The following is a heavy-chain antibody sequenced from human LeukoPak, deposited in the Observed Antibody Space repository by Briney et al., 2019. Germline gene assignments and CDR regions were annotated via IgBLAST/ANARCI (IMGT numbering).Heavy chain of an antibody. CDR2: ISSSGSTI. CDR3: ARASKRSYDSSGYYYNYYYGMDV. V-gene: IGHV3-11*01. CDR1: GFTFIDYY. J-gene: IGHJ6*02. D-gene: IGHD3-22*01. Sequence: GGSLRLSCAPSGFTFIDYYMSWIRQAPGEGLEWVSYISSSGSTIYYADSVKGRFTISRDNAKNSLYLQMNSLRAEDTAVYYCARASKRSYDSSGYYYNYYYGMDVWGQGTTVTVSS.